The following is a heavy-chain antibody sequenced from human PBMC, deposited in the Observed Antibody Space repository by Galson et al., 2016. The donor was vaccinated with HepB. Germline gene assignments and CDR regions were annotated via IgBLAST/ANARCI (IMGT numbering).Heavy chain of an antibody. CDR1: GYTFTDYG. D-gene: IGHD6-13*01. Sequence: SVKVSCKASGYTFTDYGISWVRQAPGQGLEWMAWISGDNAYTQYAQKFQDRVTMTTETSTNTAYMDLSGLRSDDTAVYYCAKEVGYRNTWYPFDYWGQGSLVTVSS. CDR2: ISGDNAYT. J-gene: IGHJ4*02. CDR3: AKEVGYRNTWYPFDY. V-gene: IGHV1-18*01.